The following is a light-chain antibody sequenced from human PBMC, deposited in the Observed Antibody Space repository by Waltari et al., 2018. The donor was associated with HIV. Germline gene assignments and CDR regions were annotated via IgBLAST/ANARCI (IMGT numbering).Light chain of an antibody. CDR1: DVATYNY. Sequence: QSDLTQPASVSGSPGQSITISCTRTDVATYNYVLWYQQHPNRAPKLLIYEVNIRPSGVSNRFSGSKSGNTASLTISGLQTEDEADYYCSSYSRTHTLVFGGGTKVTVL. CDR2: EVN. J-gene: IGLJ3*02. V-gene: IGLV2-14*01. CDR3: SSYSRTHTLV.